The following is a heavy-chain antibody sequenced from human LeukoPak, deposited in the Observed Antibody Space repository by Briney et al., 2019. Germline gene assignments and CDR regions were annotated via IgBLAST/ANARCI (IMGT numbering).Heavy chain of an antibody. CDR1: DYSINNPYY. D-gene: IGHD4-23*01. V-gene: IGHV4-38-2*02. CDR3: ARLAACSTALCGTARWQFDS. J-gene: IGHJ4*02. Sequence: PSETLSLTCTVSDYSINNPYYWGWLRQPPGKGLEWIAAIYYNGITLYNPSLNSRVAISVDTSKNQFSLKVTSGTAADTAVYYCARLAACSTALCGTARWQFDSWGQGILVTVSS. CDR2: IYYNGIT.